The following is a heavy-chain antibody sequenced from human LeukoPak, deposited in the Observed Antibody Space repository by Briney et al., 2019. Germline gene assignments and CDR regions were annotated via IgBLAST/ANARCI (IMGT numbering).Heavy chain of an antibody. V-gene: IGHV3-21*01. CDR3: ARMDFDYVWGRWYYLDY. Sequence: GVSLRLSCVASGFTFSSYSINWVRQAPGKGLEWVSSISSSRSYIHYADSVKGRFTISRDNSKNSVYPQLDSLRAEDTAVYYCARMDFDYVWGRWYYLDYWGQGTLVTVSS. J-gene: IGHJ4*02. CDR2: ISSSRSYI. D-gene: IGHD3-16*01. CDR1: GFTFSSYS.